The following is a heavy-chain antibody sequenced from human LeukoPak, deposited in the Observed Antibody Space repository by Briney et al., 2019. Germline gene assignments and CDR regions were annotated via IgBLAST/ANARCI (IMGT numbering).Heavy chain of an antibody. J-gene: IGHJ4*02. D-gene: IGHD3-10*01. CDR1: GGSISSGDFP. V-gene: IGHV4-30-2*01. CDR3: ARGFYGAGSHFDY. CDR2: IFHTGLT. Sequence: SETLSLTCAVSGGSISSGDFPWSWIRQPPGKGLEWIGYIFHTGLTSYNPSLKSRVTISVDMSKNQLSLRLTSVTAADTAVYYCARGFYGAGSHFDYWGQGTLVTVSS.